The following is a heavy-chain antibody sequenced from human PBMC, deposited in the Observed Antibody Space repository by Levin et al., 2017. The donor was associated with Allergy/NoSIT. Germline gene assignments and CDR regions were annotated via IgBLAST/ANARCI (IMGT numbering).Heavy chain of an antibody. V-gene: IGHV3-21*01. J-gene: IGHJ4*02. CDR1: GFTFSSYS. CDR3: ARVPTKATIAVAGPNFDY. CDR2: ISSSSTYI. Sequence: GGSLRLSCAASGFTFSSYSMNWVRQAPGKGLEWVSSISSSSTYIYYADSVKGRFTISRDNAKNSLYLQMNSLRAEDTAVYYCARVPTKATIAVAGPNFDYWGQGTLVTVSS. D-gene: IGHD6-19*01.